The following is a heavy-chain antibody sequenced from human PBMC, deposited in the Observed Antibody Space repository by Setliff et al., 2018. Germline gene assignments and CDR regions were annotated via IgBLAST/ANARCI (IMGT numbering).Heavy chain of an antibody. V-gene: IGHV3-7*01. J-gene: IGHJ4*02. CDR3: SRDLQGSGDYVVDY. D-gene: IGHD4-17*01. Sequence: GGSLRLSCAASGFTFRSYWMSWVRQAPGKGMEWVANIKKDGSIKYYLDSVRGRFTISRDNAENSLTLQINSLRVEGTAVYYCSRDLQGSGDYVVDYWGQGTLVTVSS. CDR2: IKKDGSIK. CDR1: GFTFRSYW.